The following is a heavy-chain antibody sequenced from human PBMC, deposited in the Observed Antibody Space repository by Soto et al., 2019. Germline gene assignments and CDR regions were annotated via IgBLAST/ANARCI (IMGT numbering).Heavy chain of an antibody. CDR2: IYYSGST. V-gene: IGHV4-31*03. J-gene: IGHJ4*02. CDR3: TRLNPLSYYFDY. Sequence: SETLSLTCTVSGGSISSGGYYWSWIRQHPGKGLEWIGYIYYSGSTYYNPSLKSRVTISVDTSKNQFSLKLSSVTAADTAVYYCTRLNPLSYYFDYWGQGTLVTVSS. CDR1: GGSISSGGYY.